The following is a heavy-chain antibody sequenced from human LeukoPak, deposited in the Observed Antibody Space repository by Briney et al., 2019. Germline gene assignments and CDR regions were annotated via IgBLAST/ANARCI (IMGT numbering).Heavy chain of an antibody. Sequence: GGSLRLSCVASGFIVSSNYMSWVRQAPGKGLEWISIIYSGGTAFYADSVKGRFTISRDNSKNALYLQMNSLRADDTAMYYCARGRQCDYWGQGTLVTVSS. CDR1: GFIVSSNY. D-gene: IGHD4-11*01. CDR3: ARGRQCDY. CDR2: IYSGGTA. J-gene: IGHJ4*02. V-gene: IGHV3-53*01.